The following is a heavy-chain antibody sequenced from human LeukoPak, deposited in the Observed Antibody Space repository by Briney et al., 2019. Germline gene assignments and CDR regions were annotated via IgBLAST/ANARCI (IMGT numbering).Heavy chain of an antibody. V-gene: IGHV3-64D*06. J-gene: IGHJ4*02. CDR1: GFTFSSYA. D-gene: IGHD5-12*01. CDR2: IGRTGGST. CDR3: VKDRARGYDSLDY. Sequence: GGSLRLSCSASGFTFSSYAMQWVRLAPGKGLEYVSAIGRTGGSTFYADSVKGRFTISRDNSKHTLYLQMSSLRAEDTAVYHCVKDRARGYDSLDYWGQGTLVTVSS.